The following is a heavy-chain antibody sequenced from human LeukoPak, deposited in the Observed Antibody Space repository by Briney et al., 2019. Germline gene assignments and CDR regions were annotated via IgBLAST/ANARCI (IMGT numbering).Heavy chain of an antibody. CDR1: GGSISSYY. V-gene: IGHV4-4*07. J-gene: IGHJ5*02. D-gene: IGHD2-2*01. CDR3: ARDSYCSSTSCEPNWFDP. Sequence: SETLSLTCTVSGGSISSYYWSWIRQPAGKGLEWIGRIYTSGSTNYNPSLKSRVTMSVDTSKNQFSLKPSPVTAADTAVYYCARDSYCSSTSCEPNWFDPWGQGTLVTVSS. CDR2: IYTSGST.